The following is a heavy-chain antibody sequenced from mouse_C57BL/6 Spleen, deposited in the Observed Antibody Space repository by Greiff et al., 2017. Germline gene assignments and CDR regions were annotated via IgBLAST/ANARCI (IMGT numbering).Heavy chain of an antibody. CDR3: TRADGYYVWYFDV. V-gene: IGHV5-9-1*02. CDR1: GFTFSSYA. Sequence: EVKLMESGEGLVKPGGSLKLSCAASGFTFSSYAMSWVRQTPEKRLEWVAYISSGGDYIYYADTVKGRFTISRDNARNTLYLQMSSLKSEDTAMYYCTRADGYYVWYFDVWGTGTTVTVSS. D-gene: IGHD2-3*01. CDR2: ISSGGDYI. J-gene: IGHJ1*03.